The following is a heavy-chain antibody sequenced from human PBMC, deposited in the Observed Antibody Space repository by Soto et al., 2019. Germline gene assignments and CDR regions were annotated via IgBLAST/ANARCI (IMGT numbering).Heavy chain of an antibody. CDR3: AGGGVRGVITRTRDYYGMEV. J-gene: IGHJ6*02. V-gene: IGHV5-51*01. Sequence: PWHSLQVSFQCSVYSFTSYLIDLFRQMAGKCLDCIGIIFPGDDDTRYSPSFQGQVTISADKAISTAYLQWSSLKASDNFMYYCAGGGVRGVITRTRDYYGMEVWGQGTTVNVSS. CDR1: VYSFTSYL. CDR2: IFPGDDDT. D-gene: IGHD3-10*01.